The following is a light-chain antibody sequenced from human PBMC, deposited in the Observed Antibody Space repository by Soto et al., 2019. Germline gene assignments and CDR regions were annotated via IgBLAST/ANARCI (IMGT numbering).Light chain of an antibody. Sequence: EVVMTQSPATLSVSPGGRPTLSCRASQSVSSNLAWYQQKPGQTPRLLIYGASNRATGIPDRFSGSGSGTDFTLTISRLEPEDFAVYYCQQYGSSGTFGQGTKVDIK. J-gene: IGKJ1*01. CDR2: GAS. CDR3: QQYGSSGT. CDR1: QSVSSN. V-gene: IGKV3-20*01.